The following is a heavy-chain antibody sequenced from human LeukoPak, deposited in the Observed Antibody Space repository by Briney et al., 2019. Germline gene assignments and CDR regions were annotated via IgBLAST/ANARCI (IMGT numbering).Heavy chain of an antibody. D-gene: IGHD3-10*01. J-gene: IGHJ4*02. CDR3: ARDPYGSASFDY. CDR1: GGSISSYY. CDR2: IYYSWSN. V-gene: IGHV4-59*01. Sequence: SETLSLTCTVSGGSISSYYWSWIRQPPGKGLEWIGYIYYSWSNNYNPSLKSRVTISVDTSKNQFSLKLSSVTAADTAVYYCARDPYGSASFDYWGQGTLVTVSS.